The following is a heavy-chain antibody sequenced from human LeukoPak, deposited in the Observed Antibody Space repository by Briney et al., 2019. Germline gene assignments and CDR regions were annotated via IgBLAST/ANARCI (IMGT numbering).Heavy chain of an antibody. V-gene: IGHV4-61*01. CDR3: ARVGSSKKEAMNWFDP. J-gene: IGHJ5*02. CDR1: GVSFSSNNYY. Sequence: SETLSLTCTVSGVSFSSNNYYWSWIRQPPGKGLEWIGYIYYSGSNSYNPSLKSRVTISVDTSKNQFSLRLSSVTAADTAVYYCARVGSSKKEAMNWFDPWGQGTLVTVSS. D-gene: IGHD4-11*01. CDR2: IYYSGSN.